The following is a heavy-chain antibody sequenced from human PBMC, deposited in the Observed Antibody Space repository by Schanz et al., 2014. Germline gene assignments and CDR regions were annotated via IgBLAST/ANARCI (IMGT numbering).Heavy chain of an antibody. V-gene: IGHV3-11*06. D-gene: IGHD1-26*01. Sequence: QVHLVESGGGLVKPGGSLRLSCAASGFTFSDFYLTWIRQAPGKGLEWVSYISSTGYYINYSDSVKGRFTISRDNAKNSLYLQMNSLIPNDTAVYYCAGMSDSGSFDSWGQGTLVTVSS. J-gene: IGHJ4*02. CDR3: AGMSDSGSFDS. CDR2: ISSTGYYI. CDR1: GFTFSDFY.